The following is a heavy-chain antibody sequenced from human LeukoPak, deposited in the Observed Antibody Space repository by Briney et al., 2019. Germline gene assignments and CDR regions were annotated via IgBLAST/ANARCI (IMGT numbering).Heavy chain of an antibody. CDR3: ARSQGIGYFDY. V-gene: IGHV4-59*01. D-gene: IGHD2-21*01. Sequence: SETLSLTCTVSGGSISSYYWSWIRQPPGKGLEWIGYIYYSGSTNYNPSLKSRVTISVDTSKNQFSLKLSSVTAADTAVYYCARSQGIGYFDYGGQGTLVTVSS. CDR1: GGSISSYY. CDR2: IYYSGST. J-gene: IGHJ4*02.